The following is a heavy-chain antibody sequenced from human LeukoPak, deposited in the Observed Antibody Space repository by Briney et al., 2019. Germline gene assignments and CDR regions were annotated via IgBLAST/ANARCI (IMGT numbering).Heavy chain of an antibody. Sequence: GGSLRLSCAASGFTFDDYAMHWVRHAPGKGLEWVSLISGDGGSTYYADSVKGRFTISRDNSKNSLYLQMNSLRTEDTALYYCAKPNRMIVVVDGQYYFDYWGQGTLVTVSS. J-gene: IGHJ4*02. CDR1: GFTFDDYA. V-gene: IGHV3-43*02. D-gene: IGHD3-22*01. CDR2: ISGDGGST. CDR3: AKPNRMIVVVDGQYYFDY.